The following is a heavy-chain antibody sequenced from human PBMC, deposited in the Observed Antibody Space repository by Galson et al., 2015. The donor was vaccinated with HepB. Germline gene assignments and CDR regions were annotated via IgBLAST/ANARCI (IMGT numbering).Heavy chain of an antibody. D-gene: IGHD3/OR15-3a*01. Sequence: QSGAEVKEPGESLRISCEASGFSFSDYYIGWVRQMPGQGLEWMGIIYPGDSDTRYSPSSQGQVTISADKSVNTAYLRWMSLKASDTAMYYCARLGAPGTRYRPFDSWGQGTLVTVSS. CDR1: GFSFSDYY. V-gene: IGHV5-51*01. J-gene: IGHJ4*01. CDR3: ARLGAPGTRYRPFDS. CDR2: IYPGDSDT.